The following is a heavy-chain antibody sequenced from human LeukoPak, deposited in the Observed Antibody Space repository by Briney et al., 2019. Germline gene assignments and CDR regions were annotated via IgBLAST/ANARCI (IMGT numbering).Heavy chain of an antibody. V-gene: IGHV4-4*02. CDR3: ARDYCSSTSCLFDY. CDR1: GGSISSSNW. Sequence: LETLSLTCAVSGGSISSSNWWSWVRQPPGKGLEWIGEIYHSGSTNYNPSLKSRVTISVDKSKNQFSLKLSSVTAADTAVYYCARDYCSSTSCLFDYWGQGTLVTVSS. D-gene: IGHD2-2*01. CDR2: IYHSGST. J-gene: IGHJ4*02.